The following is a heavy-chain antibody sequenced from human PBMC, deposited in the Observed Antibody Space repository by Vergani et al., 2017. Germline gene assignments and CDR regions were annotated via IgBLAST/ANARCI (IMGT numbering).Heavy chain of an antibody. CDR2: IIPIFGTA. Sequence: QVQLVQSGAEVKKPGASVKVSCKASGYTFTSYDINWVRQAPGQGLEWMGGIIPIFGTANYAQKFQGRVTITADESTSTAYMELSSLRSEDTAVYYCARATTMVRGVIYRPYYYYGMDVWGQGTTVTVSS. CDR1: GYTFTSYD. D-gene: IGHD3-10*01. V-gene: IGHV1-69*01. J-gene: IGHJ6*02. CDR3: ARATTMVRGVIYRPYYYYGMDV.